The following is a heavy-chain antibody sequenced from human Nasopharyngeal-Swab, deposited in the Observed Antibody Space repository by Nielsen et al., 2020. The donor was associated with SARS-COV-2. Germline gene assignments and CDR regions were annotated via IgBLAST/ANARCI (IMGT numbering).Heavy chain of an antibody. CDR1: EGSFTTYS. D-gene: IGHD6-6*01. Sequence: ASVKVSCKAYEGSFTTYSIHWVRQAPGQGLEWMGWINPYNGNTDSGQQHQDRVTMTTDTSTGTAYMELGSLRSDDTAIYYCARGRVSYSSSSALAYWGQGTLVSVSS. V-gene: IGHV1-18*01. CDR2: INPYNGNT. J-gene: IGHJ4*02. CDR3: ARGRVSYSSSSALAY.